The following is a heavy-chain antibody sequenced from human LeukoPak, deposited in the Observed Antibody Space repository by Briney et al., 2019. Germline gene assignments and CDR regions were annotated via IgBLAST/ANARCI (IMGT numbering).Heavy chain of an antibody. V-gene: IGHV1-2*02. CDR2: INPNSGGT. CDR1: GYTFTDYY. J-gene: IGHJ4*02. Sequence: ASVKVSCKASGYTFTDYYVHWVRQAPGQGLEWMGWINPNSGGTNYAQKFQGRVTMTRDTSISTAYMELSRLRSDDTAVYYCARDLSLRYFDWSPLTFDYWGQGTLVTVSS. CDR3: ARDLSLRYFDWSPLTFDY. D-gene: IGHD3-9*01.